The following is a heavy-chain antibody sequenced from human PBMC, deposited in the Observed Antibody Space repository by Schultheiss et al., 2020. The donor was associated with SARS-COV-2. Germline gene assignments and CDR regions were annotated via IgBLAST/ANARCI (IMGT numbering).Heavy chain of an antibody. CDR1: GGSISSSSYY. CDR2: IYTSGST. Sequence: SETLSLTCTVSGGSISSSSYYWSWIRQPPGKGLEWIGRIYTSGSTNYNPSLKSRVTMSVDTSKNQFSLKLSSVTAADTAVYYCARRDGYNYYFDYWGQGTLVTVSS. J-gene: IGHJ4*02. D-gene: IGHD5-24*01. CDR3: ARRDGYNYYFDY. V-gene: IGHV4-61*02.